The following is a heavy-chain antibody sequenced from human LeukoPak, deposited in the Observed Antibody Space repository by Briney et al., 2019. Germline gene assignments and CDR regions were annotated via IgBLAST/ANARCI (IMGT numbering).Heavy chain of an antibody. D-gene: IGHD3-10*01. J-gene: IGHJ6*04. CDR3: ARGLWFGEFIPNGMDV. CDR2: ISAYNGNT. Sequence: ASVKVSCKASGYTFTSYGISWVRQAHGQGLEWMGLISAYNGNTNYAQKLQGRVTMTTDTSTSTAYMELRSLRSDDTAVYYCARGLWFGEFIPNGMDVWGKGTTVTVSS. V-gene: IGHV1-18*04. CDR1: GYTFTSYG.